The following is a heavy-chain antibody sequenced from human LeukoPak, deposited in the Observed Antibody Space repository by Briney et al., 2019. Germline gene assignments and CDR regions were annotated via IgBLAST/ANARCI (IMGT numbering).Heavy chain of an antibody. CDR2: IIPIFGIA. V-gene: IGHV1-69*04. J-gene: IGHJ4*02. Sequence: SVKVSCKASGGTFSSYAISWVRQAPGQGLGWMGRIIPIFGIANYAQKFQGRVTITADKSTSTAYMELSSLRSEDTAVYYCARRDYGGSNDYWGQGTLVTVSS. D-gene: IGHD4-23*01. CDR1: GGTFSSYA. CDR3: ARRDYGGSNDY.